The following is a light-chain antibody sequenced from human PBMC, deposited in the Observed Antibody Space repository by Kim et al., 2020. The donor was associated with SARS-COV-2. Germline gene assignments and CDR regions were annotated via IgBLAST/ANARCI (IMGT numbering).Light chain of an antibody. Sequence: DIQMTQSPSSLSASVGDRVTITCRTTQSISSHLNWYQQKPGRAPKLLISAASTLQGGVPSRFSGSGSETDFTLTISSLQPEDFATYFCQQSYITPFNVGPGTKVDIK. CDR2: AAS. V-gene: IGKV1-39*01. J-gene: IGKJ3*01. CDR3: QQSYITPFN. CDR1: QSISSH.